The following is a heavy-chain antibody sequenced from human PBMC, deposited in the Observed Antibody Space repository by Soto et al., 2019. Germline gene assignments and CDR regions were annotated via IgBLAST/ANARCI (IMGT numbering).Heavy chain of an antibody. Sequence: ASVKVSCKASGYTFTSYYMHWVRQAPGQGLEWMGIINPSGGSASYAQKFQGRVTMTTDTSTSTVYMELSSLRSEDTAVYYCARDYGSGSYYFPYYYYMDVWGKGTTVTVS. J-gene: IGHJ6*03. V-gene: IGHV1-46*01. CDR1: GYTFTSYY. CDR3: ARDYGSGSYYFPYYYYMDV. CDR2: INPSGGSA. D-gene: IGHD3-10*01.